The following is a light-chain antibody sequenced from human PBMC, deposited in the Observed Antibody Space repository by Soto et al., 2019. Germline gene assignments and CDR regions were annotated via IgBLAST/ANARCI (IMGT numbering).Light chain of an antibody. CDR2: GAS. CDR3: QQYNNWPGT. J-gene: IGKJ1*01. Sequence: EIVLTQSPGTLSVSPGERATLSCRASQSVSNKLAWYQQKPGQAPRLLFYGASTGATGIPARFSGSGSETDFTLSISSLQSEDFAVYYCQQYNNWPGTFGQGTKVEIK. CDR1: QSVSNK. V-gene: IGKV3-15*01.